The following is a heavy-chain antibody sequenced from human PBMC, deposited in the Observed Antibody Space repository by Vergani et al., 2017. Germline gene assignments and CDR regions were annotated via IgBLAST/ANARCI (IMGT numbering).Heavy chain of an antibody. CDR2: INSDGSST. Sequence: EVQLVESGGGLVQPGGSLRLSCAASGFTFSSYWMHWVRQAPGKGLVWVSSINSDGSSTSYADSVKGRFTISRDNAKNTLYLQMNSLRAEDTAVYYCVLTCYYNGYDYWGQGTLVTVSS. CDR3: VLTCYYNGYDY. V-gene: IGHV3-74*01. D-gene: IGHD3-9*01. CDR1: GFTFSSYW. J-gene: IGHJ4*02.